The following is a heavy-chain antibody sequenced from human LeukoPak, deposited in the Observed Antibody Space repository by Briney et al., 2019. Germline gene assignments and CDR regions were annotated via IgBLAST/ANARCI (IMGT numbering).Heavy chain of an antibody. CDR2: IYHSGST. D-gene: IGHD1-26*01. V-gene: IGHV4-30-2*01. CDR1: GGSISSGGYS. CDR3: ARGGSSVQDFDY. J-gene: IGHJ4*02. Sequence: SETLSLTCAVSGGSISSGGYSWCWIRQPPGKGLEWIGYIYHSGSTYYNPSLKSRVTISVDRSKNQFSLKLSSVTAADTAVYYCARGGSSVQDFDYWGQGTLVTVSS.